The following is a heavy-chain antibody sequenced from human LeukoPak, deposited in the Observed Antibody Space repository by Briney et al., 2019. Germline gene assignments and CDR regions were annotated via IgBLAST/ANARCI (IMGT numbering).Heavy chain of an antibody. CDR1: EITLSSYG. CDR2: IYYSGST. D-gene: IGHD5-24*01. Sequence: GSLRLSCAASEITLSSYGVSWVRQAPGKGLEWIGYIYYSGSTDYNPSLKSRVTISVDTSKNQFSLNLTSVTAADTAVYYCASRLVDTYYYYGLDIWGQGTTVTVSS. J-gene: IGHJ6*02. V-gene: IGHV4-59*01. CDR3: ASRLVDTYYYYGLDI.